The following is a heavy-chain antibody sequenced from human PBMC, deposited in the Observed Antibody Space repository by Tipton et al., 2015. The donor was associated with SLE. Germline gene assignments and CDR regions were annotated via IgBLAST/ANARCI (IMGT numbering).Heavy chain of an antibody. Sequence: TLSLTCTVSGYSISSGYYWGWIRQPPGKGLEWIGSIYHSGSTYYNPSLKSRVTISVDTSKNQFSLKLSSVTAADTAVYYCARGLPDFDYWGQGTLVTVSS. J-gene: IGHJ4*02. CDR3: ARGLPDFDY. CDR1: GYSISSGYY. CDR2: IYHSGST. V-gene: IGHV4-38-2*02.